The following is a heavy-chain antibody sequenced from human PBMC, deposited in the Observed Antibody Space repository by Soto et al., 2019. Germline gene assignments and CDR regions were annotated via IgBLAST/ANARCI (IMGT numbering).Heavy chain of an antibody. CDR3: ASPHRYSSGWSWFDP. V-gene: IGHV4-39*01. J-gene: IGHJ5*02. D-gene: IGHD6-19*01. CDR2: IYYSGRT. CDR1: GGSISSSSYY. Sequence: SETLSLTCTVSGGSISSSSYYWGWIRQPPGKGLEWIGSIYYSGRTYYNPSLKSRVTISVDTSKNQFSLKLSSVTAADTAVYYCASPHRYSSGWSWFDPWGQGTLVTVSS.